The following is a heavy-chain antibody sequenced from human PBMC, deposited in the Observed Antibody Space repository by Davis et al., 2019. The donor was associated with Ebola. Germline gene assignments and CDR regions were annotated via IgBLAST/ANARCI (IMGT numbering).Heavy chain of an antibody. J-gene: IGHJ4*02. Sequence: GESLKISCAASGFTFSSYSMNWVRQAPGEGLEWVSSICGSTGSTYYADSVRGRFTVSRDNSKNMLFLQLTSLRDDDTAVYYCAKETAAIPTRTDYWGQGALVTVSS. V-gene: IGHV3-23*01. D-gene: IGHD1-1*01. CDR2: ICGSTGST. CDR1: GFTFSSYS. CDR3: AKETAAIPTRTDY.